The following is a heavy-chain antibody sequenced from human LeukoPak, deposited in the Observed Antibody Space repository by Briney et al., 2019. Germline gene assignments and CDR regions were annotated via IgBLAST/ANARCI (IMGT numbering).Heavy chain of an antibody. J-gene: IGHJ4*02. CDR2: IYSGGST. Sequence: GGSLRLSCAASGFTVSSNYMSWVRQAPEKGLEWVSVIYSGGSTYYADSVKGRFTTSRDNSKNTLYLQMNSLRAEDTAVYYCARDLQTTYCSGGSCYGSAVYWGQGTLVTVSS. CDR3: ARDLQTTYCSGGSCYGSAVY. CDR1: GFTVSSNY. D-gene: IGHD2-15*01. V-gene: IGHV3-66*01.